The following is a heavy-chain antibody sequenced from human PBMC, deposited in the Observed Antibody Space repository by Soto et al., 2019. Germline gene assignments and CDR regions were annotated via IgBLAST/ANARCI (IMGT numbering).Heavy chain of an antibody. CDR3: ARGRYSPYDFDY. Sequence: ESGGGLVQPGGSLRLSCAASGFTFSDHYMDWVRQAPGKGLEWVGRSRNKANSYTTEYAASVKGRFTISRDDSKNSLYLQMNSLKTEDTAVYYCARGRYSPYDFDYWGQGTLVTVSS. V-gene: IGHV3-72*01. D-gene: IGHD2-15*01. CDR2: SRNKANSYTT. CDR1: GFTFSDHY. J-gene: IGHJ4*02.